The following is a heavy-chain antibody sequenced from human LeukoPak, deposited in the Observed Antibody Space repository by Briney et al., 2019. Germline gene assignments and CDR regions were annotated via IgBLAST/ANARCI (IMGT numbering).Heavy chain of an antibody. D-gene: IGHD3-9*01. CDR1: GGTFSSYA. CDR2: IIPIFGTA. Sequence: ASVKVSCKASGGTFSSYAISWVRQAPGQGLEWMGGIIPIFGTANYAQKFQGRVTITADKSTSTAYMELRSLRSGDTAVYYCASSSILRYFDWLFNGMDVWGKGTTVTVSS. V-gene: IGHV1-69*06. CDR3: ASSSILRYFDWLFNGMDV. J-gene: IGHJ6*04.